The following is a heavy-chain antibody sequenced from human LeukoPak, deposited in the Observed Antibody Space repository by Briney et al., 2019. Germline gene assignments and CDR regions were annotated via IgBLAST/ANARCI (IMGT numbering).Heavy chain of an antibody. Sequence: ASVKVSCKASGYTLTRYYMYWVRQAPGQGLEWMGIINPSGGSATYAQKFQGRVTMTRDTSTNTVYMELSSLRSEDTAVYYCARYNDYVDYWGQGTLVTVSS. D-gene: IGHD3-16*01. CDR1: GYTLTRYY. V-gene: IGHV1-46*01. CDR3: ARYNDYVDY. CDR2: INPSGGSA. J-gene: IGHJ4*02.